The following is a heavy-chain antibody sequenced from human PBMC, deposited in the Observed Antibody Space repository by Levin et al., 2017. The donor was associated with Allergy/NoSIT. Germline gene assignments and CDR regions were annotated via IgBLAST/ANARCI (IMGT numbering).Heavy chain of an antibody. V-gene: IGHV4-59*01. CDR3: ARTGVYGYSYGPQYYFDY. CDR2: IYYSGST. CDR1: GGSISSYH. J-gene: IGHJ4*02. D-gene: IGHD5-18*01. Sequence: PSETLSLTCTVSGGSISSYHWSWIRQLPGKGLEWIGHIYYSGSTNYNPSLKSRVTISVDTSKNQFSLKLGSVTAADTAVYYCARTGVYGYSYGPQYYFDYWGQGTLVTVSS.